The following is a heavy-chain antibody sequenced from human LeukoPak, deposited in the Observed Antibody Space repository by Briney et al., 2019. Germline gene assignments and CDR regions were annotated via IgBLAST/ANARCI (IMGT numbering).Heavy chain of an antibody. D-gene: IGHD3-10*01. V-gene: IGHV1-3*01. CDR1: GYTFTSYA. CDR3: ARDRSTGRYYGSGSYDY. Sequence: PEASVKVSCKASGYTFTSYAMHWVRQAPGQRLEWMGWINAGNGDTKYSQNFQGRVTITRDTSANTAYMGLSSLRSEDTAVYYCARDRSTGRYYGSGSYDYWGQGTLVTVSS. CDR2: INAGNGDT. J-gene: IGHJ4*02.